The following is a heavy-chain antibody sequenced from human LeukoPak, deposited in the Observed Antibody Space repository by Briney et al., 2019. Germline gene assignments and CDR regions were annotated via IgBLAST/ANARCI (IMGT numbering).Heavy chain of an antibody. Sequence: PSETLSLTCTVSGGSISSSSYYWGWIRQPPGKGLEWIGSIYYSGSTYYNPSLKSRVTISVDTSKNQFSLKLSSVTAADTAVYYCAREYGDYLYYFDYWGQGTPVTVSS. D-gene: IGHD4-17*01. CDR3: AREYGDYLYYFDY. J-gene: IGHJ4*02. V-gene: IGHV4-39*07. CDR2: IYYSGST. CDR1: GGSISSSSYY.